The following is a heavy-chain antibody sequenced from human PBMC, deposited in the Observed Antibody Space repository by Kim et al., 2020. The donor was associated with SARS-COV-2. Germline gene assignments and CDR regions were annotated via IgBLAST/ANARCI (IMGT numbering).Heavy chain of an antibody. V-gene: IGHV1-18*01. CDR3: ARKIRWFDP. Sequence: NGKTNYAQKLQGRVTMTTDTSTSPAYMERRSLRSDETAVYYCARKIRWFDPWGQGTLVTVSS. J-gene: IGHJ5*02. CDR2: NGKT.